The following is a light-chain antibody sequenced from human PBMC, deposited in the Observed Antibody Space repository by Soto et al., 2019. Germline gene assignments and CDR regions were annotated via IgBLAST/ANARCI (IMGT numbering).Light chain of an antibody. CDR3: SSYSISTAYL. J-gene: IGLJ1*01. CDR1: SSDVGGYDY. V-gene: IGLV2-14*01. CDR2: EVS. Sequence: QSVLTQPASVSGSPGQSITISCTGTSSDVGGYDYVSWYKLHPGKAPKLMIFEVSNRPSGVSYRFSGSKSGNTASLTISGLXAEDEADYFCSSYSISTAYLFGTGTKV.